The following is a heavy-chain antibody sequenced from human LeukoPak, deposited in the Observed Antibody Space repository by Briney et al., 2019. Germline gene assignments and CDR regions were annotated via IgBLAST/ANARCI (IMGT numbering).Heavy chain of an antibody. J-gene: IGHJ2*01. CDR2: INPSGGST. V-gene: IGHV1-46*01. CDR1: GYTFTSYY. Sequence: GASVKVSCKASGYTFTSYYMHWVRQAPGQGPEWMGTINPSGGSTTYAQNFQGRLTMTTDMSASTVYMELSSLRSDDTAVYYCARDNSNWFSDLWGRGTLVTVSS. D-gene: IGHD2/OR15-2a*01. CDR3: ARDNSNWFSDL.